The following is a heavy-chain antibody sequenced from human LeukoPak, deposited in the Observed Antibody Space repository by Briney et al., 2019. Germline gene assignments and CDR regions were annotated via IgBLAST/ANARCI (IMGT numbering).Heavy chain of an antibody. J-gene: IGHJ4*02. CDR3: ARQFQY. V-gene: IGHV4-4*07. Sequence: SETLSLTCTVSGGSISSYYLSWIRQPAGKGLEWIGLIYTSGSTNYNPSLKSRVTILLDTSKNQFSLRLNSVTAADTAVYFCARQFQYWGQGTPVTVSS. CDR1: GGSISSYY. D-gene: IGHD5-24*01. CDR2: IYTSGST.